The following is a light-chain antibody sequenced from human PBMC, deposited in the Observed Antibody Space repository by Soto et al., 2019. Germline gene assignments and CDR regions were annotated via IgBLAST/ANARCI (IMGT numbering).Light chain of an antibody. CDR1: SSNIGRNV. CDR3: AAWDDSLNSPV. J-gene: IGLJ3*02. Sequence: QSVLTQPPSVSGTPGQRVTIYGSGSSSNIGRNVVYWYQQFPGTAPKILIYGNSQRPSGVPDRFSGSKSGASASLSISGLRSEDEADYHCAAWDDSLNSPVFGGGTKLTVL. V-gene: IGLV1-47*02. CDR2: GNS.